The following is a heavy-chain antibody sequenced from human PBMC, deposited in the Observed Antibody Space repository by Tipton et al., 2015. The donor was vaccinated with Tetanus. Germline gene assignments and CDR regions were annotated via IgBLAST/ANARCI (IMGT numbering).Heavy chain of an antibody. CDR1: GGSISSSSYY. V-gene: IGHV4-39*01. D-gene: IGHD3-9*01. CDR2: AYYSGST. J-gene: IGHJ4*02. CDR3: ARHSSLKALNY. Sequence: LRLSCTVSGGSISSSSYYWGWIRQPPGKGLEWIGSAYYSGSTYYNPSLKSRVTISVDTFKNQFSLELSSVTAADTAVYYCARHSSLKALNYWGQGTLVTAPS.